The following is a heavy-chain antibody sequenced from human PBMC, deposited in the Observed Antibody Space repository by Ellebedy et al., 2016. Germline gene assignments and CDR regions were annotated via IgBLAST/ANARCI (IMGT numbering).Heavy chain of an antibody. CDR2: IYPGDSDT. CDR3: ARTLDYAPGYYYYYGMDV. CDR1: GYSFTSYW. J-gene: IGHJ6*02. V-gene: IGHV5-51*01. Sequence: GESLKISXKGSGYSFTSYWIGWVRQMPGKGLEWMGIIYPGDSDTRYSPSFQGQVTISADKSISTAYLQWSSLKAADTAMYYCARTLDYAPGYYYYYGMDVWGQGTTVTVSS. D-gene: IGHD3-10*01.